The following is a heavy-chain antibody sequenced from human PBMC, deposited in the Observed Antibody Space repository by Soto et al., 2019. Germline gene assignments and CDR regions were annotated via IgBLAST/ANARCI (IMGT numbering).Heavy chain of an antibody. CDR1: GASISGCH. J-gene: IGHJ4*02. Sequence: SETLSLTCTVSGASISGCHWGWIRQPPGKGLEWIGYMSYSGSTNYSPSLKSRVTMSVDTSKNQFSLKLNSVTAADTAMYYCARWVEVSLDYFDSWGQGTPVTAPQ. D-gene: IGHD2-15*01. V-gene: IGHV4-59*08. CDR3: ARWVEVSLDYFDS. CDR2: MSYSGST.